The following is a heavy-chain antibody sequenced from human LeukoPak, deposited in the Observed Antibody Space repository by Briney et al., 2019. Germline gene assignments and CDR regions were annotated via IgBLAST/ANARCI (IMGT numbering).Heavy chain of an antibody. CDR3: ARSPSPDSSSWYFYFDY. D-gene: IGHD6-13*01. V-gene: IGHV4-4*07. CDR2: IYTSGST. Sequence: KTSETLSLTCTVSGGSISSYYWSWIRQPAGKGLEWIGRIYTSGSTNYNPSLKSRVTMSVDTSKNQFSLKLSSVTAADTAVYYCARSPSPDSSSWYFYFDYWGQGTLVTVSS. CDR1: GGSISSYY. J-gene: IGHJ4*02.